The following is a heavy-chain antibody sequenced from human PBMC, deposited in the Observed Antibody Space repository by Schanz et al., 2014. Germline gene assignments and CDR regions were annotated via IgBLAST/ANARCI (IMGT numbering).Heavy chain of an antibody. CDR3: TKFETRTGTNY. J-gene: IGHJ4*02. V-gene: IGHV3-30*02. CDR1: GFTFSRSG. D-gene: IGHD1-1*01. Sequence: QVQLVESGGGLVQPGRSLRLSCAASGFTFSRSGMHWVRQAPGRGLEWVAFIRYDGSNNYYADSVKGRFTISRDNSKNTLYLQMNSLRAEDTAVYYCTKFETRTGTNYWGQGTLVTVSS. CDR2: IRYDGSNN.